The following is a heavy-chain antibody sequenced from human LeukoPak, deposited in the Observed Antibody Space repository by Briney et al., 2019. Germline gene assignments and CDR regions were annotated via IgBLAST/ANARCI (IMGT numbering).Heavy chain of an antibody. CDR3: ARAPSEIGGYYPEYFRH. J-gene: IGHJ1*01. D-gene: IGHD3-22*01. CDR1: GFTFSSYW. V-gene: IGHV3-74*01. CDR2: IKSDGST. Sequence: GGSLRLSCAASGFTFSSYWMHWVRQASGKGLVWVSRIKSDGSTNYADSMKGRFTISRDNAKNTVSLQMNSLRAEDTGVYYCARAPSEIGGYYPEYFRHWGQGTLVTVSS.